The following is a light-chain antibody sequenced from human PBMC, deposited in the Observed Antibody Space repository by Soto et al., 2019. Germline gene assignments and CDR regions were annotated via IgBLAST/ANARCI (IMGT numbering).Light chain of an antibody. CDR1: QSVSSNY. CDR3: QQYGGSPLT. J-gene: IGKJ4*01. Sequence: EIVLTQSPGTLSLSPGERATLSCRASQSVSSNYLAWYQQKPGQAPKVLIYRASSRATGIPDRFSGSGSGTDFTLTISRLEPEDFAVYYCQQYGGSPLTFGGGTKVEIK. V-gene: IGKV3-20*01. CDR2: RAS.